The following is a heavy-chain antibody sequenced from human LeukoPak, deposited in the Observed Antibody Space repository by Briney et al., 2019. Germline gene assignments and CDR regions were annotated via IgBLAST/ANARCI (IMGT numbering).Heavy chain of an antibody. D-gene: IGHD6-13*01. Sequence: PSETLSLTCAVYGGSFSGYYWSWIRQPPGKGLEWIGEINHSGSTNYNPSLKSRVTISVDTSKNQFSLKLRSVTAADTAVYYCAGISSSNWYNERGALDVWGQGTMVTVSS. CDR3: AGISSSNWYNERGALDV. CDR2: INHSGST. V-gene: IGHV4-34*01. J-gene: IGHJ3*01. CDR1: GGSFSGYY.